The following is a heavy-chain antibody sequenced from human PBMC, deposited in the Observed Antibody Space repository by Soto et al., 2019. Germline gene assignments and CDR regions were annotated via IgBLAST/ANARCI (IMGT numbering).Heavy chain of an antibody. Sequence: QVQLQESGPGLVKPSETLSLTCTVSGGSISSYYWSWIRQPPGKGLEWIGYIYYSESTNYNPSLKSRVTISVDTSKNQFSLKLSSVTAADTAVYYCARGGYSSRREFDYWGQGNLVTVSS. CDR2: IYYSEST. V-gene: IGHV4-59*01. CDR1: GGSISSYY. CDR3: ARGGYSSRREFDY. D-gene: IGHD6-13*01. J-gene: IGHJ4*02.